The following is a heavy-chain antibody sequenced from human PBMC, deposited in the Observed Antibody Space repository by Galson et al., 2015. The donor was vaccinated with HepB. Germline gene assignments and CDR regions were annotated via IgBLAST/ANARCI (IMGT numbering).Heavy chain of an antibody. CDR1: GGSMNTYF. D-gene: IGHD1-7*01. Sequence: LSLTCTVSGGSMNTYFWSWIRQPPGKGLEWIGSIYYSGSTNYNPPLQSRVTISVDTSKNLFSLKLSSVTAADTAVYYCARQELAGKWVTPALVYWGQGTLVTVSS. V-gene: IGHV4-59*08. CDR3: ARQELAGKWVTPALVY. J-gene: IGHJ4*02. CDR2: IYYSGST.